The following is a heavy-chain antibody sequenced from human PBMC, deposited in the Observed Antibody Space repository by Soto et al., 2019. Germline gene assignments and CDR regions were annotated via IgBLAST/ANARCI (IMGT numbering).Heavy chain of an antibody. J-gene: IGHJ5*02. CDR2: IYHSGRT. Sequence: SETLSLTCAVSGGSISSGGYSWSWNRQPPGKGLEWIGYIYHSGRTYYNPSLKSRVTISVDRSKNQFSLKLSSVTAADTAVYYCARRVTGGGERFDPWGLGTLVTVSS. CDR1: GGSISSGGYS. CDR3: ARRVTGGGERFDP. V-gene: IGHV4-30-2*01. D-gene: IGHD7-27*01.